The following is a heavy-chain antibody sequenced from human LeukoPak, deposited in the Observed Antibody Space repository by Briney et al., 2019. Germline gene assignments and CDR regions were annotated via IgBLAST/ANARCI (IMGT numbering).Heavy chain of an antibody. CDR1: GYTFTSYD. V-gene: IGHV1-69*05. D-gene: IGHD3-22*01. CDR2: IIPIFGTA. J-gene: IGHJ4*02. Sequence: GASVKVSCKASGYTFTSYDINWVRQAPGQGLEWMGGIIPIFGTANYAQKFQGRVTITTDESTSTAYMELSSLRSEDTAVYYCARAEHYYDSSGYCLDYWGQGTLVTVSS. CDR3: ARAEHYYDSSGYCLDY.